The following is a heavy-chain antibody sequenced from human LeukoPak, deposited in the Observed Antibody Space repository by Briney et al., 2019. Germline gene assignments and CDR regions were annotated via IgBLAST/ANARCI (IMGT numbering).Heavy chain of an antibody. J-gene: IGHJ4*02. CDR3: TRDWRNLGYDY. V-gene: IGHV3-23*01. CDR2: ISGSAHKI. D-gene: IGHD5-12*01. CDR1: GFTFSDYA. Sequence: GGSLRLSCVVSGFTFSDYAMSWVRQAPEKGLDWVSVISGSAHKIRYADSVKGRFTISRDNSENTVYLQMNNLRAEDTAVYYCTRDWRNLGYDYWGQGTLVTVSS.